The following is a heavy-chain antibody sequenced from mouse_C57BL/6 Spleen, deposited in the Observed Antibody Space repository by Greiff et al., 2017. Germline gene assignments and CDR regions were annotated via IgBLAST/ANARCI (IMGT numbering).Heavy chain of an antibody. D-gene: IGHD3-2*02. CDR2: IYPGSGST. Sequence: QVQLQQPGAELVKPGASVKMSCKASGYTFTSYWITWVKQRPGQGLEWIGDIYPGSGSTNYNEKFKSKATLTVDTSSSTAYMQLSSLTSEDSAVYYCARAEATGGNWAMDYWGQGTSVTVSS. CDR3: ARAEATGGNWAMDY. J-gene: IGHJ4*01. V-gene: IGHV1-55*01. CDR1: GYTFTSYW.